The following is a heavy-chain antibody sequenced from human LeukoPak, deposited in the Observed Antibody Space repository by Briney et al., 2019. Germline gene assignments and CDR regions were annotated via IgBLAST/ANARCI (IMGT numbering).Heavy chain of an antibody. CDR3: ARVGAPGYSSSWPDWYFDL. D-gene: IGHD6-13*01. CDR1: GGSISSYY. CDR2: IYYSGST. J-gene: IGHJ2*01. Sequence: SETLSLTCTVSGGSISSYYWSWIRQPPGKGLEWIGYIYYSGSTNYNPSLKSRVTISVDTSKNQFSLKLSSVTAADTAVYYCARVGAPGYSSSWPDWYFDLWGRGTLVTVSS. V-gene: IGHV4-59*08.